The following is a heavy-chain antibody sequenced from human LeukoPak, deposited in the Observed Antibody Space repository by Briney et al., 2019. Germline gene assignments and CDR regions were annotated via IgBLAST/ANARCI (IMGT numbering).Heavy chain of an antibody. Sequence: GGSLRLSCAASGFTFSSYWMTWVRQTPGKGLEWVANIRMDGGEQYYMDSVEDRFTISRDNAKNSLYLQMYSLRPEDTAVYYCARDKGYNSAYWGRGTLVTVSS. J-gene: IGHJ4*02. V-gene: IGHV3-7*01. CDR1: GFTFSSYW. CDR2: IRMDGGEQ. CDR3: ARDKGYNSAY. D-gene: IGHD5-24*01.